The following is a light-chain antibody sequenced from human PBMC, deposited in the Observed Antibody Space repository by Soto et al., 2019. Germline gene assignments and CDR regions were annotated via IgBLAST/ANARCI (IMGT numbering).Light chain of an antibody. CDR1: QSVSSN. CDR2: GAS. V-gene: IGKV3-15*01. CDR3: LQYNNWPQT. Sequence: DIVMTQSPATLSVSPGERATLSCRASQSVSSNLAWYQQKPGQAPRLLIYGASRASGIPARFSGSGSGTDFTLTISSLQSEDFAVYYCLQYNNWPQTFGQGTRLEIK. J-gene: IGKJ2*01.